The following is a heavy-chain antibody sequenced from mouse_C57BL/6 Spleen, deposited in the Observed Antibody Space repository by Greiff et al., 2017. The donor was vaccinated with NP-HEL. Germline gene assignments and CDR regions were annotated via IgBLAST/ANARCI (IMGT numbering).Heavy chain of an antibody. CDR2: IYPGDGDT. CDR3: AANWEYFDV. D-gene: IGHD4-1*01. CDR1: GYAFSSSW. J-gene: IGHJ1*03. Sequence: QVQLQQSGPELVKPGASVKISCKASGYAFSSSWMNWVKQRPGKGLEWIGRIYPGDGDTNYNGKFKGKATLTADKSSSTAYMQLSSLTSEDSAVYFCAANWEYFDVWGTGTTVTVSS. V-gene: IGHV1-82*01.